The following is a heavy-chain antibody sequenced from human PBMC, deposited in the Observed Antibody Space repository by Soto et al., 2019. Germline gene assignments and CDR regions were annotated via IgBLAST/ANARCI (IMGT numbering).Heavy chain of an antibody. CDR1: GFSFRLFW. D-gene: IGHD3-16*01. V-gene: IGHV3-7*03. Sequence: PGGSLRLSCAASGFSFRLFWMSWVRQTPGKGLEWVANINEDGSEKFFADSVKGRFTISRDNAKNSLSLQMNSLTADDTAVYYCARTGWPQSSYYFDYWGQGTLVTVSS. CDR3: ARTGWPQSSYYFDY. J-gene: IGHJ4*02. CDR2: INEDGSEK.